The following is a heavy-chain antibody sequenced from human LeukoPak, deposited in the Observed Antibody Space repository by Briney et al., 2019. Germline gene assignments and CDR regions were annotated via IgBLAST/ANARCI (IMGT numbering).Heavy chain of an antibody. J-gene: IGHJ4*02. Sequence: PGGSLRLSCAASGFTYSLFWMSWVRQAPGKGLEWVSLIYSGGSTYYADSVKGRFTISRDNSKNTLYLQMNSLRAEDTAVYYCARGEYHLPQGNWGQGTLVTVSS. CDR2: IYSGGST. D-gene: IGHD2-2*01. CDR3: ARGEYHLPQGN. CDR1: GFTYSLFW. V-gene: IGHV3-66*02.